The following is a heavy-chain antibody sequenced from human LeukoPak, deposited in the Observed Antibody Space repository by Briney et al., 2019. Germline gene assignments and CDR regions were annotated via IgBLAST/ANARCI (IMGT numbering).Heavy chain of an antibody. J-gene: IGHJ4*02. CDR2: INWNSDSI. Sequence: PGGSLRLSCAVSGFTFDDYAMHWVRRVPGKGLEWVSGINWNSDSIGYADSVKGRFTTSRDNAKNSLYLQMNSLRAEDTAFYYCAINGGGDSGYGNFDYWGQGTLVTVSS. D-gene: IGHD5-12*01. CDR3: AINGGGDSGYGNFDY. V-gene: IGHV3-9*01. CDR1: GFTFDDYA.